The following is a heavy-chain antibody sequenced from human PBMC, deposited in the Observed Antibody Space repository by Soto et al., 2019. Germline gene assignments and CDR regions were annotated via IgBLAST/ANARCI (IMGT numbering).Heavy chain of an antibody. V-gene: IGHV3-30*18. CDR3: AKWGEVSHNPGGNYYYGMDV. J-gene: IGHJ6*02. CDR2: ILYDGSDK. CDR1: GYTFGNYG. Sequence: QVQLVQSGAEVKKPGASVKVSCKTSGYTFGNYGMHWVRQPPGKGLEWMSSILYDGSDKYYADSVKGRFTISRDDSKNTVYLQMDSLRPDDTAVYYCAKWGEVSHNPGGNYYYGMDVWGQGTTVTVSS. D-gene: IGHD3-16*01.